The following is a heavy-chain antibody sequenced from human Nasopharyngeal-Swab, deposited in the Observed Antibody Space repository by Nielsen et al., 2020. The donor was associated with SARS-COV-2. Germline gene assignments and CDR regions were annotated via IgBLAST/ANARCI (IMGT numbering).Heavy chain of an antibody. V-gene: IGHV4-34*01. CDR3: ARAGDLTAYYSYYMDV. J-gene: IGHJ6*03. CDR2: VNHSGST. CDR1: GGSFSGYY. D-gene: IGHD2-21*02. Sequence: SQTLSLTCAVYGGSFSGYYWSWIRQPPGKGLEWIGEVNHSGSTHHNPSLKSRVTISVDTSNNQFSLKLSSVTAADTALYYCARAGDLTAYYSYYMDVWGNGTTVTVSS.